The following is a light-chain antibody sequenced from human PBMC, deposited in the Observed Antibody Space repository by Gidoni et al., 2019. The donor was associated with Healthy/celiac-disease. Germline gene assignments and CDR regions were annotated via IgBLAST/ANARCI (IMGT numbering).Light chain of an antibody. V-gene: IGKV3-11*01. Sequence: EIVLTQSQPTLSLSPGERATLSCRASQSVSSYLAWYQQKPGQAPRLLIYDASNSPTGIPARFSGSGSGTDFTLTISSLEPEDFAVYYCQQRSNWPPVVTFGGGTKVEIK. J-gene: IGKJ4*01. CDR3: QQRSNWPPVVT. CDR2: DAS. CDR1: QSVSSY.